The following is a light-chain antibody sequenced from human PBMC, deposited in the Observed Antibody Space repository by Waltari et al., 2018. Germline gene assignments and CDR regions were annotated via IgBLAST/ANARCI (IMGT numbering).Light chain of an antibody. CDR3: SSYTTRGTWV. Sequence: QSALTQPASVSGSPGQSITFSCPGAFSDVGAYDSVSGYHQLPGRAPKLLIYDVSHRPSGVSDRLSGSKSGNTASLTISGLQPEDEADYYCSSYTTRGTWVFGGGTKLTVL. J-gene: IGLJ3*02. CDR1: FSDVGAYDS. CDR2: DVS. V-gene: IGLV2-14*03.